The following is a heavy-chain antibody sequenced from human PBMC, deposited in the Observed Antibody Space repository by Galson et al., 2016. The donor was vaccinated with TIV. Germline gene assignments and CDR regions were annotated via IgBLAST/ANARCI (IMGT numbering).Heavy chain of an antibody. V-gene: IGHV3-23*01. J-gene: IGHJ3*01. Sequence: SLRLSCAASGFKFTDFAMDWVRQPPGEGLEWVSGITGSGGRTDYGVSVKGRFIVSRDNSKKTLYLQLNSLTADDTAVYYCVKEPFSTVLYGFDDWGQGTMVTVSS. CDR2: ITGSGGRT. CDR3: VKEPFSTVLYGFDD. CDR1: GFKFTDFA. D-gene: IGHD2/OR15-2a*01.